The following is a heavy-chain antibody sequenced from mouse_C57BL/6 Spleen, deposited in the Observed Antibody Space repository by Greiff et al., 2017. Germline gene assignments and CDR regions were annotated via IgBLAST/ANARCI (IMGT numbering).Heavy chain of an antibody. CDR1: GFTFTDYY. Sequence: VQLKESGGGLVQPGGSLSLSCAASGFTFTDYYMSWVRQPPGKALEWLGFIRNKANGYTTEYSASVKGRFTISRDNSQSILYLQMNALRAEDSATYYCARLAAQATDYFDYWGQGTTLTVSS. CDR3: ARLAAQATDYFDY. D-gene: IGHD3-2*02. J-gene: IGHJ2*01. CDR2: IRNKANGYTT. V-gene: IGHV7-3*01.